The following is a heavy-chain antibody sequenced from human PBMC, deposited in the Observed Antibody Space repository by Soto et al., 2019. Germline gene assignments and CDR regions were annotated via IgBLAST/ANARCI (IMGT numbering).Heavy chain of an antibody. CDR2: VSATGAAT. CDR3: AKDYGGNPNRDAFDI. D-gene: IGHD4-17*01. Sequence: EVQVLESGGGLVQPGGSLRLSCAASGFTFSMYVMNWVRQAPGKGLEWVSGVSATGAATYYADSVKGRFTISRDNSKNTLYLQINSLRVEDTALYYCAKDYGGNPNRDAFDIWGQGTMVTVSS. CDR1: GFTFSMYV. V-gene: IGHV3-23*01. J-gene: IGHJ3*02.